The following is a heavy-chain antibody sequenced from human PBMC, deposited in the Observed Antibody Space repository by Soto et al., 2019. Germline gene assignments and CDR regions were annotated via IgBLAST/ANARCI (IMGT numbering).Heavy chain of an antibody. Sequence: ASVKVSCKASGYTFTNYGITWVRQAPGQGLEWMGWISAYNGKTNYAQKLQGRVTMTTDTSTSTAYMELRSLRSDDTAVYYCARDCRVPPDTPNNWYAPWGQGTLVTVSS. CDR2: ISAYNGKT. V-gene: IGHV1-18*01. J-gene: IGHJ5*02. CDR3: ARDCRVPPDTPNNWYAP. D-gene: IGHD2-2*02. CDR1: GYTFTNYG.